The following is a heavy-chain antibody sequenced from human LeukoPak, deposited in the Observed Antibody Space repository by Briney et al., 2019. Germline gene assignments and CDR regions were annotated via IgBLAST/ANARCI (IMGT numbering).Heavy chain of an antibody. CDR1: GFTVSSNY. CDR3: ASLGFFYGSGPYAT. V-gene: IGHV3-53*01. CDR2: IYSGGST. Sequence: GGSLRLSCAASGFTVSSNYMSWVRQAPGKGLEWVSVIYSGGSTYYADSVKGRFTISRDNSKNTLYLQMNSLRAEGTAVYYCASLGFFYGSGPYATWGQGTLVTVST. J-gene: IGHJ5*02. D-gene: IGHD3-10*01.